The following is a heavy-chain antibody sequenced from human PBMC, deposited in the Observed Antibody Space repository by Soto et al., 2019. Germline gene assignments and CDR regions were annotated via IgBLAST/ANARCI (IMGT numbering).Heavy chain of an antibody. J-gene: IGHJ6*03. D-gene: IGHD4-4*01. V-gene: IGHV4-4*02. CDR1: SGSISSSNW. Sequence: QVQLQESGPGLVKPSGTLSLTCAVSSGSISSSNWWSWVRQPPGKGLEWIGEIYHSGSTNNNPSLKSRVTISVAKSKNQFSLKLISVTAADTAVYYCARVHDYNPPHVYYYYMDVWGKGTTVTVSS. CDR2: IYHSGST. CDR3: ARVHDYNPPHVYYYYMDV.